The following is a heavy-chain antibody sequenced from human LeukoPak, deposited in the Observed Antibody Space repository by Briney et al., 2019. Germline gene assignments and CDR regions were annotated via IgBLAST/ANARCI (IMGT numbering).Heavy chain of an antibody. CDR3: APFIHLDYYFDY. V-gene: IGHV3-23*01. Sequence: GGSLRLSCAASGFTFSSYAMSWVRQVPGKGLEWVSAISGSGGSTYYADSVKGRFTISRDNAKNSLYLQMNSLRAEDTAVYYCAPFIHLDYYFDYWGQGTLVTVSS. D-gene: IGHD3/OR15-3a*01. J-gene: IGHJ4*02. CDR2: ISGSGGST. CDR1: GFTFSSYA.